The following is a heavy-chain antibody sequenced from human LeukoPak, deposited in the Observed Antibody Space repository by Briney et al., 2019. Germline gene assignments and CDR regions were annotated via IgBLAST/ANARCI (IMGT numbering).Heavy chain of an antibody. CDR3: TTDQAEAAALDY. V-gene: IGHV3-15*01. Sequence: PGGSLRLSCAASGFTFSNAWMSWVRQAPGKGLEWVGRIKSKTDGGTTDYAAPVKGRFTISRDDSKNTLYLQMNSLKTEDTAVYYCTTDQAEAAALDYWGQGTLVTVSS. D-gene: IGHD6-13*01. CDR2: IKSKTDGGTT. CDR1: GFTFSNAW. J-gene: IGHJ4*02.